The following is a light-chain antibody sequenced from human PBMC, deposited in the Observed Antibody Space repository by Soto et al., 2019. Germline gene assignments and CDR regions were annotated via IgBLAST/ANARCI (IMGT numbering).Light chain of an antibody. V-gene: IGLV2-23*01. Sequence: QSVLTQPASVSGSPGQSITISCTGTSSDVGSYNLVSWYQQHPDKAPKLMIYEGSKRPSGVSNRFSGSKSGNTASLTISGLQAEDEADYYCCSYVGSSTSYVFGTGTKVTV. CDR2: EGS. J-gene: IGLJ1*01. CDR3: CSYVGSSTSYV. CDR1: SSDVGSYNL.